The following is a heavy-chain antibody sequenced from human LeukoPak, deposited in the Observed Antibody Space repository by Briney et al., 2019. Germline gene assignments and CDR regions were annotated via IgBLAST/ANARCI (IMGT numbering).Heavy chain of an antibody. CDR1: GFTFSSYW. CDR3: ACWGDYDFWSGYSDY. Sequence: HTGGSLRLSCAASGFTFSSYWMSWVRRAPGKGLEWVANIKQDGSEKYYVDSVKGRFTISRDNAKNSLYLQMNSLRAEDTAVYYCACWGDYDFWSGYSDYWGQGTLVTVSS. CDR2: IKQDGSEK. D-gene: IGHD3-3*01. J-gene: IGHJ4*02. V-gene: IGHV3-7*01.